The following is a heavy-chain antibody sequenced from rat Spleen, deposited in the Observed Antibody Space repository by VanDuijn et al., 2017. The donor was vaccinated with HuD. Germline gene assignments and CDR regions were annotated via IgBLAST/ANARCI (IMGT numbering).Heavy chain of an antibody. J-gene: IGHJ2*01. V-gene: IGHV2-13*01. CDR1: GFSLSNYG. CDR2: ISTGGNT. CDR3: ARLGDH. Sequence: QVQLKESGPGLVKPSLTLSLTCTVSGFSLSNYGVFWVRQPPGKGLEWMGVISTGGNTYYNSGLKSRLGISRDTSKSQVFLKMNSLQTEDTAIYFCARLGDHWGQGVMVTVSS. D-gene: IGHD5-1*01.